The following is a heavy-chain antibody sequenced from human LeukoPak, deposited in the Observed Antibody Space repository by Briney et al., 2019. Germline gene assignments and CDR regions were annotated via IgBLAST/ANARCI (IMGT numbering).Heavy chain of an antibody. CDR1: GFTFSSYS. J-gene: IGHJ3*02. Sequence: GGSLRLSCAASGFTFSSYSVNWVRQAPGKGLEWVSSISSSGSYVFYADSVKGRFTISRDNAKNSLSLQMICLRADDAAVYYCARASSKQLAGYLPDGFDIWGQGTMVTVSS. CDR2: ISSSGSYV. CDR3: ARASSKQLAGYLPDGFDI. V-gene: IGHV3-21*01. D-gene: IGHD3-9*01.